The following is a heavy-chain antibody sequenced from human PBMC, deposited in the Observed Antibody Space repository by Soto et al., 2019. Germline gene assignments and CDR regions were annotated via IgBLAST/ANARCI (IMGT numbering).Heavy chain of an antibody. CDR2: IYYSGST. J-gene: IGHJ6*02. CDR3: ARDLSSTAAADSYGMDV. CDR1: GCSISSGGYY. V-gene: IGHV4-31*03. D-gene: IGHD6-13*01. Sequence: SETLSLTCTVSGCSISSGGYYWSWILQHPGKGLEWIGYIYYSGSTYYNPSLKSRVTISVDTSKNQFSLKLSSVTAADTAVYYCARDLSSTAAADSYGMDVWGQGTTVTVSS.